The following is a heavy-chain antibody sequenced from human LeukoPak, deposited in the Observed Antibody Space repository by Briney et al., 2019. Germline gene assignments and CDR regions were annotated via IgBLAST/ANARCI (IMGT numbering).Heavy chain of an antibody. J-gene: IGHJ4*02. CDR1: AFTFNTFD. V-gene: IGHV3-48*03. CDR2: ISSSGSTI. Sequence: GGSLRLSCSVSAFTFNTFDNFAMNWVRQAPGKGLEWVSYISSSGSTIYYADSVKGRFTISRDNAKNSLYLQMNSLRAEDTAVYYCAREKEPRFLEWLSEIDYWGQGTLVTVSS. D-gene: IGHD3-3*01. CDR3: AREKEPRFLEWLSEIDY.